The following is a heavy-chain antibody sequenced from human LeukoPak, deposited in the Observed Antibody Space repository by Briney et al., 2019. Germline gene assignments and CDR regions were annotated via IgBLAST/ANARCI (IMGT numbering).Heavy chain of an antibody. Sequence: GSLRLSCAASEFSVSSNYMNWVRQAPGKGLVWVSRINPDGSATGYADSVKGRFTISRDNAKNTLYLQMNSLRSEDTAVYYCARGPFDNWGQGSLVTVSS. CDR2: INPDGSAT. CDR1: EFSVSSNY. V-gene: IGHV3-74*01. CDR3: ARGPFDN. J-gene: IGHJ4*02.